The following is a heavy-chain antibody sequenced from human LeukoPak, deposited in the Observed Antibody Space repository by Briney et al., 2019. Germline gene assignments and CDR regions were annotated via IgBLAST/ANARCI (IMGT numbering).Heavy chain of an antibody. CDR3: ARVGYYDSSGYYSDWFDP. Sequence: SVKVSCKASGGTFSSYTISWVRQAPGQGLEWMGRIIPILGIANYAQKFQGRVTITTDESTSTAYMELSSLRSEDTAVYYCARVGYYDSSGYYSDWFDPWGQGTLVTVSS. J-gene: IGHJ5*02. CDR2: IIPILGIA. CDR1: GGTFSSYT. V-gene: IGHV1-69*16. D-gene: IGHD3-22*01.